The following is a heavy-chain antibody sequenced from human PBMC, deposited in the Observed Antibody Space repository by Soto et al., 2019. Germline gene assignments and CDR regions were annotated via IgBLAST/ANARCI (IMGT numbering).Heavy chain of an antibody. D-gene: IGHD5-18*01. V-gene: IGHV4-59*01. J-gene: IGHJ6*02. Sequence: SETLSLTCTVSGGSISSYYWSWIRQPPGKGLEWIGYIYYSGSTNYNPSLKSRVTISVDTSKNQFSLKLSSVTAADTAVYYCAREPQPGGMDVWGQGTTVTVSS. CDR1: GGSISSYY. CDR3: AREPQPGGMDV. CDR2: IYYSGST.